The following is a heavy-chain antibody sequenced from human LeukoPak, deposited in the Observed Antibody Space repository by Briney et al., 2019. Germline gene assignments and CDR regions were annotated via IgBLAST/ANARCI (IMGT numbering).Heavy chain of an antibody. Sequence: QPGGSLRLSCAASGFTFSNYVMNWVRQAPGKGLEWISYITGSSGTIYYADSVKGRFTISRDNAQNSLHLQMHSLRDEDTAVYYCARDRRSVTNIGFDYWGQGTLVTVSS. J-gene: IGHJ4*02. CDR3: ARDRRSVTNIGFDY. V-gene: IGHV3-48*02. CDR2: ITGSSGTI. D-gene: IGHD4-17*01. CDR1: GFTFSNYV.